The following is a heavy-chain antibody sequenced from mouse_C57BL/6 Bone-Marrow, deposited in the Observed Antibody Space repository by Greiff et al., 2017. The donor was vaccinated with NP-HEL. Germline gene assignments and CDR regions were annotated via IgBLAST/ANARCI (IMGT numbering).Heavy chain of an antibody. CDR3: ARVTTVVDHWYFDV. CDR2: IDPANGNT. Sequence: VHVKQSVAELVRPGASVKLSCTASGFNIKNTYMHWVKQRPEQGLEWIGRIDPANGNTKYAPKFQGKATITADTSSNTAYLQLSSLTSEDTAIYYCARVTTVVDHWYFDVWGTGTTVTVSS. V-gene: IGHV14-3*01. D-gene: IGHD1-1*01. CDR1: GFNIKNTY. J-gene: IGHJ1*03.